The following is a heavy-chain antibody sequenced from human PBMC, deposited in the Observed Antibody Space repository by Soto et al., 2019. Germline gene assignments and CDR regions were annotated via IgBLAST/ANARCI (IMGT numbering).Heavy chain of an antibody. J-gene: IGHJ4*02. V-gene: IGHV1-69*02. CDR3: ASSEYSSSWYYFDY. CDR2: IIPILGIA. CDR1: GGTFSSYT. D-gene: IGHD6-13*01. Sequence: QVQLVQSGAEVKKPWSSVKVSCKASGGTFSSYTISWVRHAPGQGLEWMGRIIPILGIANYAQKFQGRVTITADKSTSTAYMELSSLRSEDTAVYYCASSEYSSSWYYFDYWGQGTLVTVSS.